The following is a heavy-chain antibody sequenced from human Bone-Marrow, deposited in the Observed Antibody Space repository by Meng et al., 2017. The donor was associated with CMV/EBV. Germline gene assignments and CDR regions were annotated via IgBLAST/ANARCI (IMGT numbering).Heavy chain of an antibody. CDR3: AKEGVCMDTISAFDI. D-gene: IGHD5-12*01. Sequence: GESLKISCVASGFTFSSYAMSWVRQAPGKGLEWVSAIGGSGGSPYYADSVEGRFTISRDNSKTTLSLQMKSLSAEDTAGYYCAKEGVCMDTISAFDIWGQGTMVTVSS. CDR1: GFTFSSYA. J-gene: IGHJ3*02. V-gene: IGHV3-23*01. CDR2: IGGSGGSP.